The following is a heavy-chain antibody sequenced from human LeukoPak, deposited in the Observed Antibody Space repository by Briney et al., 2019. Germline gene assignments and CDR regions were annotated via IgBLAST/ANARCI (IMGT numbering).Heavy chain of an antibody. J-gene: IGHJ1*01. CDR2: IFTSGST. D-gene: IGHD6-6*01. V-gene: IGHV4-61*02. CDR1: GGSIRTGSYY. Sequence: PSETLSLTCTVSGGSIRTGSYYWSWIRQPAGKELQWIGRIFTSGSTNYNPSLKCRVTISVDTSKNQFSLKLSSVTAADTAVYYCARDSSSPRVKYFQHWGQGTLVTVSS. CDR3: ARDSSSPRVKYFQH.